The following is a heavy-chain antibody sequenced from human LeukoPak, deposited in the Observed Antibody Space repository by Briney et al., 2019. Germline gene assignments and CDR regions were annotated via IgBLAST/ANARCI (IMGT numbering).Heavy chain of an antibody. CDR3: ARGYSSSWYLYYYYYYMDV. Sequence: NPSETLSLTCTVSGGSISGYYWSWIRQPPGKGLEWIGYIYYSGSTSYNPSLKSRVTISVDTSKNQFSLKLSSVTAADTAVYYCARGYSSSWYLYYYYYYMDVWGKGTTVTVSS. CDR2: IYYSGST. D-gene: IGHD6-13*01. J-gene: IGHJ6*03. V-gene: IGHV4-59*12. CDR1: GGSISGYY.